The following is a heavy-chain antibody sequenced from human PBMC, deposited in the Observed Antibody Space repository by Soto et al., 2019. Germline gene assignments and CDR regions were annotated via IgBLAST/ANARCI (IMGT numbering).Heavy chain of an antibody. CDR2: IWYDGSNK. D-gene: IGHD6-19*01. CDR3: ARALSSGFVEYYFDY. Sequence: QVQLVESGGGVVQPGRSLRLSCAASGFTFSRYGMHWVRKAPGKGLEWVAVIWYDGSNKYYADSVKGRFTIYRDNSKNTLYLQMNSLRAEDTAGYYCARALSSGFVEYYFDYWCQGTRVTVSS. J-gene: IGHJ4*02. CDR1: GFTFSRYG. V-gene: IGHV3-33*01.